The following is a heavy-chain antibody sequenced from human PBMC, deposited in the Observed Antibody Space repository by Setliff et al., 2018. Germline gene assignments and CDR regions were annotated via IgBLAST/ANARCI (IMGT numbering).Heavy chain of an antibody. CDR3: LRLVRYCTKIACQATSGDEV. CDR2: ISAYNDNT. CDR1: GYMFKSYG. J-gene: IGHJ4*02. V-gene: IGHV1-18*04. D-gene: IGHD2-8*01. Sequence: GASVKVSCKASGYMFKSYGINWMRQAPGQGFEWMGWISAYNDNTKSAQKFQGRITMTTDTTTSTSYMELRSLRSDDTAVYYCLRLVRYCTKIACQATSGDEVWGLGTLVTVSS.